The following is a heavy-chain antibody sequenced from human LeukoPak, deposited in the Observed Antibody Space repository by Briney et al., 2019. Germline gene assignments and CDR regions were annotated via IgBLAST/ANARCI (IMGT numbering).Heavy chain of an antibody. J-gene: IGHJ4*02. V-gene: IGHV3-48*03. Sequence: PGGSLRLSCAASGFTFSSYEMNWVRQAPGKGLEWVSYISSSGSTIYSADSVKGRFTISRDNAKNSLYLQMNSLRAEDTAVYYCARVQYGSGSYSVDYWGQGTLVTVPS. D-gene: IGHD3-10*01. CDR1: GFTFSSYE. CDR2: ISSSGSTI. CDR3: ARVQYGSGSYSVDY.